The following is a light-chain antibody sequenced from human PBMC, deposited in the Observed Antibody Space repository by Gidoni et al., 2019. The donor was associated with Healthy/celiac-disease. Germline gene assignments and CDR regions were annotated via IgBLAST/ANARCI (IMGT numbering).Light chain of an antibody. CDR1: QSVSSSY. J-gene: IGKJ1*01. CDR3: QQYGSSPWT. V-gene: IGKV3-20*01. CDR2: GAS. Sequence: DIVLTQSPGTLSFSPGERATLSCRASQSVSSSYLGWYQQKPGQAPRLLIYGASSRATGLPDRFSGSGSGTDFTLTISRLEPEDFAVYYCQQYGSSPWTFGQGTKVEIK.